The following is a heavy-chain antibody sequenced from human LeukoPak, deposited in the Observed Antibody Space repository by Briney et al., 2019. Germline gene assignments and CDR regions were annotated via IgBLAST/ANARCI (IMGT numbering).Heavy chain of an antibody. CDR1: GFTVSSNY. Sequence: GGSLRLSCAASGFTVSSNYMSWVRQAPGKGLEWVSVIYSGGSTYYADSVKGRLTISRDYSKNTMYLQMNSLRIEDTAVYYCARDRDWAFDIWGQGTMVTVSS. J-gene: IGHJ3*02. V-gene: IGHV3-53*05. CDR2: IYSGGST. CDR3: ARDRDWAFDI. D-gene: IGHD2-21*01.